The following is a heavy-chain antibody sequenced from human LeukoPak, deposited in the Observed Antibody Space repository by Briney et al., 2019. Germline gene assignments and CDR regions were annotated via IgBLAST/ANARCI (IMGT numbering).Heavy chain of an antibody. CDR3: ARDYPWGSYRRDYYYYYMDV. CDR2: IYSGGST. D-gene: IGHD3-16*02. Sequence: GSLRLSCAASGFTVSSNYMSWVRQAPGKGLEWVSVIYSGGSTYYADSVKGRFTISRDNSKNTLYLQMNSLRAEDTAVYYCARDYPWGSYRRDYYYYYMDVWGKGTTVTISS. V-gene: IGHV3-66*01. J-gene: IGHJ6*03. CDR1: GFTVSSNY.